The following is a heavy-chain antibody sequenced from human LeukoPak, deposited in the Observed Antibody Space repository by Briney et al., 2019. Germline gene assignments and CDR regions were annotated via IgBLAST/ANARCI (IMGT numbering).Heavy chain of an antibody. CDR3: ARVIRSYYDFWSGPDAFDI. V-gene: IGHV3-53*01. CDR1: GFTFSSYA. J-gene: IGHJ3*02. Sequence: GGSLRLSCAASGFTFSSYAMSWVRQAPGKGLEWVSVIYSGGSTYYADSVKGRFTISRDNSKNTLYLQMNSLRAEDTAVYYCARVIRSYYDFWSGPDAFDIWGQGTMVTVSS. D-gene: IGHD3-3*01. CDR2: IYSGGST.